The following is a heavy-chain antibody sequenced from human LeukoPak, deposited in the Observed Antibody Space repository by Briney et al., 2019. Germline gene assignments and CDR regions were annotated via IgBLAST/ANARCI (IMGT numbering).Heavy chain of an antibody. CDR1: GYTFISYY. CDR2: INPNSGDT. CDR3: ARERTSGGRARDY. Sequence: GASVKVSCKASGYTFISYYMYWVRQAPGQGLEWMGRINPNSGDTIYAQKFQGRVTMTRDTSISTAHMELSRLRSDDTAVYYCARERTSGGRARDYWGQGTLVTVSS. D-gene: IGHD2-15*01. J-gene: IGHJ4*02. V-gene: IGHV1-2*02.